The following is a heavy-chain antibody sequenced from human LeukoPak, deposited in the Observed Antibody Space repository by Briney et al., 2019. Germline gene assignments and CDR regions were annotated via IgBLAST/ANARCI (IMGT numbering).Heavy chain of an antibody. V-gene: IGHV3-48*01. CDR2: ISGGGAPV. Sequence: PGGSLRLSCAASGFTFSSYSMNWVRLAPGKGLEWVSYISGGGAPVYYADSVEGRFTVSRDNVKNSLYLQMHDLRVDDTAVYFCARDFRSSAWYIGDYWGQGVQVTVSS. J-gene: IGHJ4*02. D-gene: IGHD6-13*01. CDR1: GFTFSSYS. CDR3: ARDFRSSAWYIGDY.